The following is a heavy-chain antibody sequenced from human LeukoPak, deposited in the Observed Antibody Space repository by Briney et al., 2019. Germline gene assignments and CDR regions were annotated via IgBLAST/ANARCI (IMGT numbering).Heavy chain of an antibody. D-gene: IGHD3/OR15-3a*01. CDR2: ISAYNYNT. V-gene: IGHV1-18*01. Sequence: ASVKVSCKASGYTFISYGISWVRQAPGQELEWMGWISAYNYNTNYAQKFQGRVTMTTDKSSSSAYMELRSLRSDDTAVYYCARGVGVWTGYYVAAFYFDYWGQGTLITVYS. J-gene: IGHJ4*02. CDR3: ARGVGVWTGYYVAAFYFDY. CDR1: GYTFISYG.